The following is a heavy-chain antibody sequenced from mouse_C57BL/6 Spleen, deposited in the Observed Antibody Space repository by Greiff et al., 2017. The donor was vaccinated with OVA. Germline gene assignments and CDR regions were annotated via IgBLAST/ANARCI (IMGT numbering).Heavy chain of an antibody. CDR3: ASREWGYAMDY. CDR1: GYAFTNYL. CDR2: INPGSGGT. D-gene: IGHD1-3*01. V-gene: IGHV1-54*01. J-gene: IGHJ4*01. Sequence: QVQLKESGAELVRPGTSVKVSCKASGYAFTNYLIEWVKQRPGQGLEWIGVINPGSGGTNYNEKFKGKATLTADKSSSTAYMQLSSLTSEDSAVYFCASREWGYAMDYWGQGTSVTVSS.